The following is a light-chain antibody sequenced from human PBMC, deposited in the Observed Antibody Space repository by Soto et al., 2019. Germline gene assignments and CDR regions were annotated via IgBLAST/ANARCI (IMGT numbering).Light chain of an antibody. V-gene: IGKV1-9*01. CDR3: QLGKTYHRT. CDR2: EES. J-gene: IGKJ4*01. Sequence: DIHLTQYPSFLSASVGDRVNITCRPSQAVPNNMAWYQQKPGKPPKLLIYEESTFHIGFPSRFRGLKSGTQFTLTIDSLHPEDFATYYCQLGKTYHRTLGGGTKVEIK. CDR1: QAVPNN.